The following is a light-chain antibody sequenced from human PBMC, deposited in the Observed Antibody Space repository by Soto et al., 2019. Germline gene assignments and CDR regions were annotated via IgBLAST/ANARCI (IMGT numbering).Light chain of an antibody. CDR1: SSNIGARYE. V-gene: IGLV1-40*01. J-gene: IGLJ2*01. Sequence: QSVLTQPPSVSGAPGQTVTISCTGSSSNIGARYEVHWYQQHPGTAPKLLIYEDIKRPSGVPDRFSGSKSGASASLAITGLLSEDEAEYYCQSYDSSLSAVVFGGGTKLTVL. CDR3: QSYDSSLSAVV. CDR2: EDI.